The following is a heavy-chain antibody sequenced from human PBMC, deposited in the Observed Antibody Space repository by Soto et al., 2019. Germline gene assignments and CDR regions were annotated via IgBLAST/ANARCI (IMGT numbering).Heavy chain of an antibody. CDR1: GGSISSGGYY. D-gene: IGHD1-26*01. CDR3: ASGSGSYSFYWYFDL. V-gene: IGHV4-31*03. CDR2: IYYSGST. J-gene: IGHJ2*01. Sequence: SETLSLTCTVSGGSISSGGYYWSWIRQHPGKGLEWIGYIYYSGSTYYNPSLKSRVTISVDTSKNQFSLKLSSVTAADTAVYYCASGSGSYSFYWYFDLWGRGTLVTVSS.